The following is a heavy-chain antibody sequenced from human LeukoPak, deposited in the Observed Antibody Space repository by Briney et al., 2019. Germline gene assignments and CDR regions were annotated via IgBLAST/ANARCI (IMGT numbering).Heavy chain of an antibody. D-gene: IGHD3-22*01. V-gene: IGHV3-11*04. CDR2: ITNGFSTV. Sequence: GGSPRLSCAASGFPFNEYYMSWIRQAPGKGLEWISYITNGFSTVYYADSVKGRFTISRDNAKNSLYLQMNSLRAEDTAVYYCARVGDYYDSSGYAVRGAFDIWGQGTMVTVSS. CDR1: GFPFNEYY. J-gene: IGHJ3*02. CDR3: ARVGDYYDSSGYAVRGAFDI.